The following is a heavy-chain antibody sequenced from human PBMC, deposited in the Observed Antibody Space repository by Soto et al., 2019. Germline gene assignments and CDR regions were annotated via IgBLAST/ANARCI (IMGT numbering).Heavy chain of an antibody. D-gene: IGHD3-3*01. J-gene: IGHJ5*02. CDR2: ISGSGGNT. V-gene: IGHV3-23*01. Sequence: SLRLSCAASGFTFSSYAMSWVRQAPGKGLEWVSGISGSGGNTYYADSVKGRFTISRDNSKNTLYLQMNSLRDEDTAVYYCARESRFLEWLSLNWFDPWGQGTLVTVSS. CDR3: ARESRFLEWLSLNWFDP. CDR1: GFTFSSYA.